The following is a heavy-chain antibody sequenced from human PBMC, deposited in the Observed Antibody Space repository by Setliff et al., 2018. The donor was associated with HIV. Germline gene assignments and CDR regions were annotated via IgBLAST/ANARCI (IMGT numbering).Heavy chain of an antibody. J-gene: IGHJ3*02. CDR1: GGSFSGYY. D-gene: IGHD2-21*02. Sequence: KSSETLSLTCAAYGGSFSGYYWSWIRQPPGKGLEWIGEINDSGSTNNNPSLKSRVAMSVDTSKNQFSLKLSSVTAADTAVYYCARDLRGDSVPATAAKSFDIWGQGTLVTVSS. V-gene: IGHV4-34*01. CDR3: ARDLRGDSVPATAAKSFDI. CDR2: INDSGST.